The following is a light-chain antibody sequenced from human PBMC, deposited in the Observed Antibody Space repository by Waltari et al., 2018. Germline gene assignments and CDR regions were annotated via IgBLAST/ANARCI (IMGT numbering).Light chain of an antibody. Sequence: ETVLTQFPATLSVSLGDKAPLPCRASRNISSYLAWYQHKSGQAPRLLIHDAATRATGIPARFSGSGSGTDFSLTISSLQSEDYAVYYCQQYNHWPRTFGQGTKVDIK. CDR2: DAA. CDR1: RNISSY. V-gene: IGKV3-15*01. CDR3: QQYNHWPRT. J-gene: IGKJ1*01.